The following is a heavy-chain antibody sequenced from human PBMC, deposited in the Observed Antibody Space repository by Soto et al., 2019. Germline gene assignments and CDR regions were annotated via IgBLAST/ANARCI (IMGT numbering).Heavy chain of an antibody. CDR2: IDPTDSYT. CDR3: ARHGYGYYDSSGYYYREDWFDP. V-gene: IGHV5-10-1*01. D-gene: IGHD3-22*01. Sequence: GESLKISCKRSGYSFTTYWITWVRQMPGKGLEWMGRIDPTDSYTNYSPSFQGHVTISADKSISTAYLQWSSLKASDTAMYYCARHGYGYYDSSGYYYREDWFDPWGQGTLVTVSS. CDR1: GYSFTTYW. J-gene: IGHJ5*02.